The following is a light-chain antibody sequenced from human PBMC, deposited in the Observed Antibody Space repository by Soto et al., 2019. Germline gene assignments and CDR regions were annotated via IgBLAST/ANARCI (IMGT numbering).Light chain of an antibody. CDR1: QSVRSNY. J-gene: IGKJ4*01. CDR3: QQFGSSPHT. Sequence: EILLTQSPGTLSLSPGERATLSCRASQSVRSNYLAWYQQKPGQAPMLLIYAASSRATGIPDRFSGSGSGTDFSLTISRLESEDFAVYYCQQFGSSPHTFGGGTKVEIK. V-gene: IGKV3-20*01. CDR2: AAS.